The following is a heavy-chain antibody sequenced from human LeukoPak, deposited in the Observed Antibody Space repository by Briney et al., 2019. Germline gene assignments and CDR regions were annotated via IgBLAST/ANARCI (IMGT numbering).Heavy chain of an antibody. CDR1: GYTFTSYG. CDR3: ARELPPITIFGVVTRYYCDY. V-gene: IGHV1-18*01. CDR2: ISAYNGNT. J-gene: IGHJ4*02. Sequence: ASVKVSCKASGYTFTSYGISWVRQAPGQGLEWMGWISAYNGNTNYAQKLQGRVTMTTDTSTSTAYMELRSLRSDDTAVYYCARELPPITIFGVVTRYYCDYWGQGTLVTVSS. D-gene: IGHD3-3*01.